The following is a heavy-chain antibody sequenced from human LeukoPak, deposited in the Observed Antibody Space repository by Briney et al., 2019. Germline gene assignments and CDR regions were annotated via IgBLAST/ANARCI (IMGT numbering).Heavy chain of an antibody. J-gene: IGHJ6*02. CDR2: ISWNSGSI. V-gene: IGHV3-9*01. CDR3: AKDMGGSYFYYYGMDV. D-gene: IGHD1-26*01. CDR1: GFTFDDYA. Sequence: GRSLRLSCAASGFTFDDYAMHWVRQAPGKGLEWVSGISWNSGSIGYADSVKGRFTISRDNAKNSLYLQMNSLRAEDTALYYCAKDMGGSYFYYYGMDVWGQGTTVTLSS.